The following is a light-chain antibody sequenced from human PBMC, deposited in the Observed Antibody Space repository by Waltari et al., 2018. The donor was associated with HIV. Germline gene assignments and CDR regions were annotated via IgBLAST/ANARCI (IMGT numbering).Light chain of an antibody. CDR1: SSDVGGYNY. J-gene: IGLJ2*01. CDR2: EVS. V-gene: IGLV2-14*01. Sequence: QSALTQPASVSGSPGQSLTIPCTGTSSDVGGYNYVSWYHQHPGKAPKLMIYEVSNRPSGVSNRFSGSKSGNTASLTSSGLQAEDEADYYCSSYTSSSTLVVFGGGTKLTVL. CDR3: SSYTSSSTLVV.